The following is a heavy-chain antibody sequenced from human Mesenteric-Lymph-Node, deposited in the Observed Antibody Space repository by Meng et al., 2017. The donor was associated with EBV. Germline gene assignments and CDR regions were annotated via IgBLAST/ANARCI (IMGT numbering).Heavy chain of an antibody. Sequence: QGQLLGAGPGLVKPSGTLSLPCAVCGGSISSSNWWSWVRQPPGKGLEWIGEIYHSGSTNYNPSLKSRVTISVDKSKNQFSLKLSSVTAADTAVYYCARGTVAGTHLDYWAQGTLVTVSS. V-gene: IGHV4-4*02. CDR3: ARGTVAGTHLDY. CDR2: IYHSGST. D-gene: IGHD6-19*01. J-gene: IGHJ4*02. CDR1: GGSISSSNW.